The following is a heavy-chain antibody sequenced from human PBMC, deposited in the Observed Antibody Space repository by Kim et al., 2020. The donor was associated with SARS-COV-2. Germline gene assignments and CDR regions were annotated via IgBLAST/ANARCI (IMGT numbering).Heavy chain of an antibody. V-gene: IGHV3-33*01. CDR3: ARDRGAVAGIDYYYYGMDV. Sequence: GGSLRLSCEASGFTFSSYGMHWVRQAPGKGLEWVASIWYDGSNIYYADSVKGRFTISRDNSKNTLYLQMNSLRAEDTAVYYCARDRGAVAGIDYYYYGMDVWGQGTTVTVSS. J-gene: IGHJ6*02. CDR1: GFTFSSYG. CDR2: IWYDGSNI. D-gene: IGHD6-19*01.